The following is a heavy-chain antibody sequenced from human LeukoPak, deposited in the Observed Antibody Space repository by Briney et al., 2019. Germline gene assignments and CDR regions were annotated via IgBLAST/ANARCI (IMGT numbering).Heavy chain of an antibody. V-gene: IGHV3-15*05. Sequence: GGSLRLSCAASGFTFTNAWMSWVRQAPGKGLEWVGRIKSKTDGGTTDYAAPVKGRFTISRDDSENTLYLQMKSLKTEDTAVYYCATEDYYGSGYDFWGQGTLVTVSS. J-gene: IGHJ4*02. CDR1: GFTFTNAW. D-gene: IGHD3-10*01. CDR3: ATEDYYGSGYDF. CDR2: IKSKTDGGTT.